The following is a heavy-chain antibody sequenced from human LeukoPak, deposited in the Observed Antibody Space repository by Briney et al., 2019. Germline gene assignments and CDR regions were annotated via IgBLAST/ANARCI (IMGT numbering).Heavy chain of an antibody. CDR2: VSFDGSNN. CDR1: GFVFNVYA. D-gene: IGHD3-22*01. CDR3: ARDPEESDDYGSSGYYFDY. V-gene: IGHV3-30-3*01. J-gene: IGHJ4*02. Sequence: GESLRLSCAASGFVFNVYAMHWVRQAPGKGLEWVAVVSFDGSNNYYADFVRGRFTISRDNSKNTLYLQMNSLRVDDTAVYFCARDPEESDDYGSSGYYFDYWGQGTLVTVSS.